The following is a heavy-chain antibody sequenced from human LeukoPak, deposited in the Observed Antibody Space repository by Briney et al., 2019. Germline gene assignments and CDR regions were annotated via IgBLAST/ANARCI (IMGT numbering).Heavy chain of an antibody. CDR1: AASISNYY. V-gene: IGHV4-4*09. J-gene: IGHJ4*02. D-gene: IGHD3-22*01. CDR3: ASPRSGYRYTFDY. CDR2: ISTSGST. Sequence: PSETLSLTCAVSAASISNYYWSWIRQAPGKGLEWIGYISTSGSTNYNPSLESRVSISLDTSKNRFSLNLNFVTAADTAVYYCASPRSGYRYTFDYWGQGALVTVSS.